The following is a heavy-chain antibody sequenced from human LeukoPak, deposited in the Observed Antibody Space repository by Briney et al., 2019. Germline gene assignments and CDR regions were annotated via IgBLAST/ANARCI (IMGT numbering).Heavy chain of an antibody. CDR1: GGIFSSYA. CDR2: IIPILGTA. Sequence: EASVKVSCKASGGIFSSYAISWVRQAPGQGLEWMGRIIPILGTANYAQKFQGRVTITADKSTSTAYMDLSSLRSEDTAVYYCARDLPPYYFDYWGQGTLVTVSS. V-gene: IGHV1-69*04. J-gene: IGHJ4*02. CDR3: ARDLPPYYFDY.